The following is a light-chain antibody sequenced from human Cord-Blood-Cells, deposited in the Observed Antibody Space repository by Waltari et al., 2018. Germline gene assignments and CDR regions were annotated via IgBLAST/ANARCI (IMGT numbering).Light chain of an antibody. J-gene: IGKJ1*01. CDR2: WAS. Sequence: DIVMPQSPDSLPVSLGERATINCNSSQSVLYRSNTKNYLAWYQQKPGQPPKLLIYWASTRESGVPDRFSGSGSGTDFTLTISSLQAEDVAVYYCQQYYSTPPTFGQGTKVEIK. V-gene: IGKV4-1*01. CDR1: QSVLYRSNTKNY. CDR3: QQYYSTPPT.